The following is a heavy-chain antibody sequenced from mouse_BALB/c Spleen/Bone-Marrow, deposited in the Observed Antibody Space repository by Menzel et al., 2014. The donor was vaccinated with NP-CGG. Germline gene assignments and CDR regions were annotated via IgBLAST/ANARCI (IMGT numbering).Heavy chain of an antibody. J-gene: IGHJ4*01. Sequence: QVQLQQSGPELVKPGASVKISCKASGYAFSSSWMNWVKQRPGQGLEWIGRIYTGDGDTNYNGNFKGKATLTADKSSSTAYMQLSSLTSVDSAVYFCANYYGSSQWAMDYWGQGTSVTVSS. CDR2: IYTGDGDT. D-gene: IGHD1-1*01. CDR3: ANYYGSSQWAMDY. CDR1: GYAFSSSW. V-gene: IGHV1-82*01.